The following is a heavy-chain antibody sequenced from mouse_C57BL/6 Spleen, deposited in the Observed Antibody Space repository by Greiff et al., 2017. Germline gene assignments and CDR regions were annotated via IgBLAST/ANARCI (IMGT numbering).Heavy chain of an antibody. J-gene: IGHJ4*01. CDR2: IYPGDGDT. CDR1: GYAFSSSW. Sequence: QVQLQQSGPELVKPGASVKISCKASGYAFSSSWMNWVKQRPGKGLEWIGRIYPGDGDTNYNGKFKGKATLTADKSSSTAYMQLSSLTSEDSAVYFCADSTVGAPGAMDYWGQGTSVTVSS. D-gene: IGHD1-1*01. CDR3: ADSTVGAPGAMDY. V-gene: IGHV1-82*01.